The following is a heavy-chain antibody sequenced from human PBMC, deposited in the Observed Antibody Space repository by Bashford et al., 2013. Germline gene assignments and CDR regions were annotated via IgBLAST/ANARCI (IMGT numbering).Heavy chain of an antibody. CDR3: ARGSGYYYDSSGYIDY. CDR2: ISAYNSYT. D-gene: IGHD3-22*01. CDR1: GYTFTSYG. Sequence: ASVKVSCKASGYTFTSYGISWVRQAPGQGLQWMGWISAYNSYTNYAQRLQGRVTMTTDTSTSTAYMELRSLRSDDTAVYYCARGSGYYYDSSGYIDYWAEGTVGRPSPQ. J-gene: IGHJ4*02. V-gene: IGHV1-18*04.